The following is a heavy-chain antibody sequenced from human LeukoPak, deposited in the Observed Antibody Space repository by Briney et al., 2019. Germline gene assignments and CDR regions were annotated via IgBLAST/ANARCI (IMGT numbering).Heavy chain of an antibody. CDR3: ARAYYYGSGRLDP. Sequence: ASVKVSCKAFGYTFTSYYMHWVRQAPGQGLEWMGWINPNSGGTNYAQKFQGRVTMTRDTSISTAYMELSRLRSDDTAVYYCARAYYYGSGRLDPWGQGTLVTVSS. CDR1: GYTFTSYY. J-gene: IGHJ5*02. CDR2: INPNSGGT. D-gene: IGHD3-10*01. V-gene: IGHV1-2*02.